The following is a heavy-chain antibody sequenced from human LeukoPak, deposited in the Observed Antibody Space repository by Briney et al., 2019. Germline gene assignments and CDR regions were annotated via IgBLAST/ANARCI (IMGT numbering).Heavy chain of an antibody. CDR2: IYPGDSDT. Sequence: PGESLKISCKGSGYTFTNYWIGWVRQMPGKGLEFMGIIYPGDSDTRYSPSFQGQVTISVDKSINTAYLQWSSLKASDSAIYYCARGSGSSSWLDPWGQGTLVTVSS. CDR1: GYTFTNYW. D-gene: IGHD3-10*01. V-gene: IGHV5-51*01. CDR3: ARGSGSSSWLDP. J-gene: IGHJ5*02.